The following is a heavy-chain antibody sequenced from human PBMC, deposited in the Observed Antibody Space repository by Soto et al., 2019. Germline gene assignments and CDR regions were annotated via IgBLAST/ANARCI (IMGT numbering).Heavy chain of an antibody. CDR1: RGYFSCYA. V-gene: IGHV1-69*13. CDR2: IIPIFDTA. CDR3: AGWIPAVGPHPYYFAY. Sequence: SVKVYSPAPRGYFSCYAIRLVRQDQQLGLEWMGRIIPIFDTANYAQKFEGRVTITADEFTSTAYRELSSVRTDNTAVHYCAGWIPAVGPHPYYFAYWVQGTLVTVSS. D-gene: IGHD6-13*01. J-gene: IGHJ4*02.